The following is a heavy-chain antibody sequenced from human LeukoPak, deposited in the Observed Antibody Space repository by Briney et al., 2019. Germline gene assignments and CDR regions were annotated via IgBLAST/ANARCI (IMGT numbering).Heavy chain of an antibody. J-gene: IGHJ4*02. CDR1: GFTFSSYW. CDR2: IKQVGSEK. Sequence: GGSLRLSCAASGFTFSSYWMSWVRQAPGKGLEWVANIKQVGSEKYYVDSVKGRFTISRDNAKNSLYLQMNSLRAEDTAVYYCARERVVVPPKYYFDYWGQGTLVTVSS. D-gene: IGHD3-22*01. CDR3: ARERVVVPPKYYFDY. V-gene: IGHV3-7*01.